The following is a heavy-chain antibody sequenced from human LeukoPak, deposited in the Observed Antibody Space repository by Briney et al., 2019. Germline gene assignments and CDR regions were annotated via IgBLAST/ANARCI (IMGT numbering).Heavy chain of an antibody. CDR1: GFTFSSYA. CDR2: ISSSGSTI. CDR3: AREGPRYSSGYLDY. D-gene: IGHD6-19*01. J-gene: IGHJ4*02. V-gene: IGHV3-48*04. Sequence: GGSLRLSCAASGFTFSSYAMSWVRQAPGKGLEWVSYISSSGSTIYYADSVKGRFTISRDNAKNSLYLQMNSLRAEDTAVYYCAREGPRYSSGYLDYWGQGTLVTVSS.